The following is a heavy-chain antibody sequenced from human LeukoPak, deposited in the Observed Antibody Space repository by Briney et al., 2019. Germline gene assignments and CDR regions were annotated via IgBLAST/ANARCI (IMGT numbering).Heavy chain of an antibody. CDR2: IDSDGSST. V-gene: IGHV3-74*01. CDR3: VRGSFDI. J-gene: IGHJ3*02. CDR1: GFTLSNYW. Sequence: GGSLRLSCAASGFTLSNYWMHWVRQAPGKGLVWVSRIDSDGSSTNYADSVKGRFTISRDNAKNTLYLEVDSLRAEDTALYYCVRGSFDIWGQGSMVTVSS.